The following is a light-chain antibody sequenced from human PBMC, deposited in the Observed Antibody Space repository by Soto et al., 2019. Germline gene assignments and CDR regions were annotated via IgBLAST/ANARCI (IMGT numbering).Light chain of an antibody. CDR3: QQRSNWPPIT. CDR2: DAS. CDR1: QSVSSY. Sequence: EIGLTQSAATLSWSPGERATLSWRASQSVSSYLAWYQQKPGQAPRLLIYDASNRATGIPVRFSGSGSGTDFTLTISSLEPEDFAVYYCQQRSNWPPITFGHGTRLEIK. V-gene: IGKV3-11*01. J-gene: IGKJ5*01.